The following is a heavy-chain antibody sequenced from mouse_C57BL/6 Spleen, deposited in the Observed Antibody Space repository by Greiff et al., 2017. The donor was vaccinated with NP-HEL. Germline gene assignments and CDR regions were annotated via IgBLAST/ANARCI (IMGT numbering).Heavy chain of an antibody. V-gene: IGHV5-4*01. Sequence: EVQRVESGGGLVKPGGSLKLSCAASGFTFSSYAMSWVRQTPEKRLEWVATISDGGSYTYYPDNVKGRFTISRDNAKNNLYLQMSHLKSEDTAMYYCARGGRPYAMDYWGQGTSVTVSS. CDR3: ARGGRPYAMDY. J-gene: IGHJ4*01. CDR2: ISDGGSYT. CDR1: GFTFSSYA.